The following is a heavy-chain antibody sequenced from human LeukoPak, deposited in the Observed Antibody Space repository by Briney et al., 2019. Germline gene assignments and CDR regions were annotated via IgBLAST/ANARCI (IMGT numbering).Heavy chain of an antibody. V-gene: IGHV4-39*07. Sequence: PSETLSLTCTVSGGSISSSSYYWGWIRQPPGKGLEWIGSIYYSGSTYYNPSLKSRVTISVDTSKNQFSLKLSSVTAADTAVYYCARERELHRARGAFDYWGQGTLVTVSS. D-gene: IGHD1-26*01. J-gene: IGHJ4*02. CDR1: GGSISSSSYY. CDR2: IYYSGST. CDR3: ARERELHRARGAFDY.